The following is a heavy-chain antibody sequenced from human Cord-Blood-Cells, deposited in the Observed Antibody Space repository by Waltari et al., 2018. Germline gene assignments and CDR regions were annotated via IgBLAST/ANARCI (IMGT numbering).Heavy chain of an antibody. Sequence: QLQLQESGPGLVKPSETLSLTCTVSGGSISSSSYYWGWIRQPPGKGLEWIGSIYYSGGTYDNPSLKSRVTISVDTSKNQFSLKLSSVTAADTAVYYCARRAGIAARNWFDPWGQGTLVTVSS. V-gene: IGHV4-39*01. CDR3: ARRAGIAARNWFDP. CDR2: IYYSGGT. D-gene: IGHD6-6*01. J-gene: IGHJ5*02. CDR1: GGSISSSSYY.